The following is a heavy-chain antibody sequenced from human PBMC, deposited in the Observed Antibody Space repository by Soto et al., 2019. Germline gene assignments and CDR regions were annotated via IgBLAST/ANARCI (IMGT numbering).Heavy chain of an antibody. V-gene: IGHV1-69*02. CDR1: GDTFAFYS. J-gene: IGHJ4*02. Sequence: QVQLVQSGAEVKRPGSSVKVSCKASGDTFAFYSINWVRQAPGLGLEWMGRINPILSMSNYAQRFQGRVTMNADKSKSTAYMVLNSLRSADTAIYYCATSYGSGYRAFDYWGQGALVTVSS. CDR2: INPILSMS. D-gene: IGHD3-10*01. CDR3: ATSYGSGYRAFDY.